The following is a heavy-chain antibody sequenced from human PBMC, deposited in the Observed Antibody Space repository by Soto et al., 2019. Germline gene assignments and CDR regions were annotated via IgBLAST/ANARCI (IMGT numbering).Heavy chain of an antibody. CDR2: ISGSGGST. Sequence: GGSLRLSCAASGFTFSSYAMSWVREAPRKGLEWVSAISGSGGSTYYADSVKDRFTISRDNSKNTLYLQMNSLRAEDTAVYYCANGGKGQLWLMGLFYQWGPGTMLTV. CDR1: GFTFSSYA. D-gene: IGHD3-16*02. V-gene: IGHV3-23*01. J-gene: IGHJ4*01. CDR3: ANGGKGQLWLMGLFYQ.